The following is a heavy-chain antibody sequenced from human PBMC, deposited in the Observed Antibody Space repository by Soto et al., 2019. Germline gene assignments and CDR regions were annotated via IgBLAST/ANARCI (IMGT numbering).Heavy chain of an antibody. V-gene: IGHV4-31*03. CDR2: IYYSVST. J-gene: IGHJ4*02. D-gene: IGHD3-3*01. CDR1: GGSISSGGYY. CDR3: ARVTTFWTQYDC. Sequence: QVQLQESVPGLVKPSQTLSLTCTVSGGSISSGGYYWTWIRQHPGKGLEWIGYIYYSVSTYYNPSLKSRVTISVDTSKKQFSSKLSSVTAADTAVYWCARVTTFWTQYDCWGQGTLVTVSS.